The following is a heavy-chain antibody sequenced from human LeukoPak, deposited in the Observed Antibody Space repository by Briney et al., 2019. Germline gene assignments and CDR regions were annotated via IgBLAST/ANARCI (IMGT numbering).Heavy chain of an antibody. D-gene: IGHD2-21*01. CDR2: ISGSGGST. Sequence: PGGSLRLSCAASGFTFSSYAMSWVRQAPGKGLEWVSAISGSGGSTYYADSVKGRFTISRDNSKNALYLQMNSLRAEDTAVYYCAKDMIVADYYFDYWGQGTLVTVSS. J-gene: IGHJ4*02. CDR3: AKDMIVADYYFDY. V-gene: IGHV3-23*01. CDR1: GFTFSSYA.